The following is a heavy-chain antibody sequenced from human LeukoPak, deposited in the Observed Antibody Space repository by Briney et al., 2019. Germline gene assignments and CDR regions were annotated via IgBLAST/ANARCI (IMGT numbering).Heavy chain of an antibody. J-gene: IGHJ4*02. V-gene: IGHV3-30*02. CDR2: IRYDGSNK. CDR1: GFTFSSYG. CDR3: AKEGGSSSSFDY. D-gene: IGHD6-13*01. Sequence: GGSLRLSCAASGFTFSSYGMHWVRQAPGKGLEWVAFIRYDGSNKYYADSVKGRFTISRDNSKNTLYLQMNSLRAEDTAVYYCAKEGGSSSSFDYWGQGTLVTVSS.